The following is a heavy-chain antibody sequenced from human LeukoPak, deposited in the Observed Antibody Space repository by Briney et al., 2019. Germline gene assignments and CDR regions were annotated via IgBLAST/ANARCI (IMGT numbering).Heavy chain of an antibody. J-gene: IGHJ4*02. CDR1: GFSFYDYA. CDR3: ARGCSSTSCYY. Sequence: GGSLRLSCEASGFSFYDYAMSWVRQAPGKGLEWVSTISYTGGSTYFADSVKGRFTISRDNSKNTLYLQMNSLRAEDTAVYYCARGCSSTSCYYWGQGTLVTVSS. D-gene: IGHD2-2*01. V-gene: IGHV3-23*01. CDR2: ISYTGGST.